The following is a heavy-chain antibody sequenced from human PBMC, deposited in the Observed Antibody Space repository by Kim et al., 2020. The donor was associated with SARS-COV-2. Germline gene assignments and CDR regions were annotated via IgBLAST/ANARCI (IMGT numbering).Heavy chain of an antibody. CDR3: ARGPVAGSDY. V-gene: IGHV3-53*01. J-gene: IGHJ4*02. CDR2: SK. D-gene: IGHD6-19*01. Sequence: SKYSAGSVKGQLTIARENSKNTLYLQLNSRGAEDTAVYYCARGPVAGSDYWGQGTLVTVSS.